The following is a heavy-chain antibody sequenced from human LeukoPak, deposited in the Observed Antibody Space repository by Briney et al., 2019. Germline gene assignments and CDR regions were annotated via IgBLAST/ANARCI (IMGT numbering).Heavy chain of an antibody. J-gene: IGHJ6*03. CDR3: ARGAPPTPTYYYYYYMDV. D-gene: IGHD4-11*01. CDR2: IKQDGSEK. Sequence: GGSLRLSCAASGFTFSSHWMTWVRQAPGKGLEWVANIKQDGSEKYYVDSVKGRFTISRDNAKDSLYLQMNSLRAEDTAAYYCARGAPPTPTYYYYYYMDVWGKGTTVTVSS. V-gene: IGHV3-7*01. CDR1: GFTFSSHW.